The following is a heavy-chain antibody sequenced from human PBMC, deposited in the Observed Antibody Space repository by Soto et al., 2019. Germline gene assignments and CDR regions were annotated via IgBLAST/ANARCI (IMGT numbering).Heavy chain of an antibody. Sequence: SVKVSCKASGYTFTSYGISWVRQAPGQGLEWMGWIIPIFGTANYAQKFQGRVTITADESTSTAYMELSSLRSEDTAVYYCARVGGGYGPDGDYWGQGTLVTVSS. CDR2: IIPIFGTA. CDR3: ARVGGGYGPDGDY. J-gene: IGHJ4*02. D-gene: IGHD5-12*01. V-gene: IGHV1-69*13. CDR1: GYTFTSYG.